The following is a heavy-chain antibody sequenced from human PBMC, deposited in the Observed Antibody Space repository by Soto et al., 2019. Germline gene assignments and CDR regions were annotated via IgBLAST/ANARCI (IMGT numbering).Heavy chain of an antibody. J-gene: IGHJ3*02. CDR1: GYTFTGYY. Sequence: ASVKVSCKASGYTFTGYYMHWVRQAPGQGLEWMGWINPNSGGTNYAQKFQGWVTMTSDTSISTAYMELSRLRSDDTAVYYCARDLTGDRAFDIWGQGTMVTGSS. CDR3: ARDLTGDRAFDI. V-gene: IGHV1-2*04. CDR2: INPNSGGT. D-gene: IGHD7-27*01.